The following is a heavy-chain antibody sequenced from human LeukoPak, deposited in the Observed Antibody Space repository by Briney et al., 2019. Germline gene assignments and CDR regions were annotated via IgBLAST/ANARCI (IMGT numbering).Heavy chain of an antibody. CDR2: ISWNSGSI. CDR1: GFTFDDYA. J-gene: IGHJ6*02. V-gene: IGHV3-9*01. CDR3: AKDIVPAAPYYYGMDV. Sequence: GGSLRLSCAASGFTFDDYAMHWVRQAPGKGLEWVSGISWNSGSIGYADSVKGRFTISRDNAKNSLYLQMNSLRAEDTALYYCAKDIVPAAPYYYGMDVWGQGTTVTVSS. D-gene: IGHD2-2*01.